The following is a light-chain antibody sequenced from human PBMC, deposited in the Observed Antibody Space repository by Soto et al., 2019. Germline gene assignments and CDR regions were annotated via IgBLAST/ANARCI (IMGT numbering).Light chain of an antibody. CDR3: QQYYSTFGRT. J-gene: IGKJ1*01. Sequence: DIVMTQSPDSLAVSLGERATINCKSSQSVLYSSNNKNYLAWYQQKPGRPPKLLIYWASTRESGVPDRFSGSGPGTDFTLTISSLQAEDVAVYYCQQYYSTFGRTFGQGTKVEIK. V-gene: IGKV4-1*01. CDR2: WAS. CDR1: QSVLYSSNNKNY.